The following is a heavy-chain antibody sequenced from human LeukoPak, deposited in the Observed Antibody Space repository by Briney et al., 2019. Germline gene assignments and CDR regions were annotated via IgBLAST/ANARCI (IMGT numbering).Heavy chain of an antibody. CDR1: GFTFSSYG. CDR2: IRYDGSNK. D-gene: IGHD6-13*01. V-gene: IGHV3-30*02. CDR3: AKDLGRRIAAAGILDY. Sequence: AGGSLRLSCAASGFTFSSYGMHWVRQAPGKGLEWVAFIRYDGSNKYYAGSVKGRFTISRDNSKNTLYLQMNSLRAEDTAVYYCAKDLGRRIAAAGILDYWGQGTLVTVSS. J-gene: IGHJ4*02.